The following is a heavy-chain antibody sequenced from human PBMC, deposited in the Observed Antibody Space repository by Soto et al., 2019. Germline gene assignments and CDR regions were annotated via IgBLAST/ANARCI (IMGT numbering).Heavy chain of an antibody. D-gene: IGHD3-10*01. J-gene: IGHJ5*02. CDR2: INHSGST. CDR3: ARGNMVRGGGWFDP. V-gene: IGHV4-34*01. CDR1: GGSFSGYY. Sequence: SETLSLTCAVYGGSFSGYYWSWIRQPPGKGLEWIGEINHSGSTNYNPSLKSRVTISVDTSKNQFSLKLSSVTAADTAVYYCARGNMVRGGGWFDPWGQGTRGTVSS.